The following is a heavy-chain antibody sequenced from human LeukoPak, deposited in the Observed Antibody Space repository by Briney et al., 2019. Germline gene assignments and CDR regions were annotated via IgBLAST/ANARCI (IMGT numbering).Heavy chain of an antibody. CDR3: AREGFYYGSGSYRDY. V-gene: IGHV1-18*01. CDR2: ISAYNGNT. CDR1: GYRFTSYG. Sequence: GESLKISCKGSGYRFTSYGISWVRQAPGQGLEWMGWISAYNGNTNYAQKLQGRVTMTTDTSTSTAYMELRSLRSDDTAVYYCAREGFYYGSGSYRDYWGQGTLVTVSS. D-gene: IGHD3-10*01. J-gene: IGHJ4*02.